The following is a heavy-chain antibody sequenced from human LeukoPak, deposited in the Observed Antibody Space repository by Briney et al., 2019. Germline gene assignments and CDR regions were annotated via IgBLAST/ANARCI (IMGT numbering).Heavy chain of an antibody. J-gene: IGHJ4*02. CDR1: GYTFTSYG. V-gene: IGHV1-18*01. D-gene: IGHD6-19*01. Sequence: ASVKVTCKASGYTFTSYGISWVRQAPGQGLEWMGWISAYNGNTNYAQKLQGRVTMTTDTSTSTAYMELRSLRSDDTAVYYCARLSIAVAGTPADFDYWGQGTLVTVSS. CDR3: ARLSIAVAGTPADFDY. CDR2: ISAYNGNT.